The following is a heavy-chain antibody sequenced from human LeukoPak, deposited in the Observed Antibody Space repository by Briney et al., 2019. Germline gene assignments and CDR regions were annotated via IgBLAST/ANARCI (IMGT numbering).Heavy chain of an antibody. CDR2: ISVSGGST. Sequence: GGSLRLSCAASGFTFSKYAMSWVRQAPGKGLEWVSVISVSGGSTYYADSVKGRFTISRDNSKNTLYLQMNSLRAEDTAVYYCAGGTGTTIVDAFDIWGQGTMVTVSS. D-gene: IGHD1-7*01. V-gene: IGHV3-23*01. CDR1: GFTFSKYA. J-gene: IGHJ3*02. CDR3: AGGTGTTIVDAFDI.